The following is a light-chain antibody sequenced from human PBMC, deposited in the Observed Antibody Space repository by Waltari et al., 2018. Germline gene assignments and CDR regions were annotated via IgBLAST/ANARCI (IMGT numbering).Light chain of an antibody. Sequence: DIQMTQSPSTLSASVGDRVTVTCRASRTISAWLAWYQQEPGKAPKLLIYKASALQSGVPPRFSGSGSGTEFTLTISSLQPDDFATYYCQQYTHFPWTFGQGTKVEI. CDR2: KAS. V-gene: IGKV1-5*03. J-gene: IGKJ1*01. CDR3: QQYTHFPWT. CDR1: RTISAW.